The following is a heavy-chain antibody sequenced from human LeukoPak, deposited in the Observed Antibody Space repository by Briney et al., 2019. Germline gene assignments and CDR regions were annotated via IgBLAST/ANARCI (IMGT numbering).Heavy chain of an antibody. CDR3: ARGYCSSTSCYPYYYYGMDV. CDR2: IIPIFGTA. Sequence: ASVKVSCEASGGTFSSYAISWVRQAPGQGLEWMGGIIPIFGTANHAQKFQGRVTITADKSTSTAYMELSSLRSEDTAVYYCARGYCSSTSCYPYYYYGMDVWGKGTTVTVSS. V-gene: IGHV1-69*06. J-gene: IGHJ6*04. D-gene: IGHD2-2*01. CDR1: GGTFSSYA.